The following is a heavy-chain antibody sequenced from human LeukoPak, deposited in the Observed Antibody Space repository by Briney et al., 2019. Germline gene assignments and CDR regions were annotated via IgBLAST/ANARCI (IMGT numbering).Heavy chain of an antibody. CDR3: ARRAPRYYYGMDV. J-gene: IGHJ6*02. CDR1: GFTFSSYD. Sequence: GGSLRLSCAASGFTFSSYDMHWVRQTTGNGLEWVSAIGTAFDTSYAGSVKGRFTISRENAKNSLYLQMNSLRAGDTAVYYCARRAPRYYYGMDVWGQGTTVTVSS. V-gene: IGHV3-13*01. CDR2: IGTAFDT.